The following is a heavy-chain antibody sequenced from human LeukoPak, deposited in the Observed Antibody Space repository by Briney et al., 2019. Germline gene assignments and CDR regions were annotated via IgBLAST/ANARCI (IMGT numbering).Heavy chain of an antibody. J-gene: IGHJ5*02. D-gene: IGHD3-10*01. Sequence: SETLSLTCTVSGGSISSSSYYWGWIRQPPGKGLEWIGRIYYSGSTYYNPSLQSRDTISVDTSKNQFSLRLGSVTAAETAVYYCARRVMVRGVIITLHWFDPWGQGTLVTVSS. CDR3: ARRVMVRGVIITLHWFDP. V-gene: IGHV4-39*01. CDR2: IYYSGST. CDR1: GGSISSSSYY.